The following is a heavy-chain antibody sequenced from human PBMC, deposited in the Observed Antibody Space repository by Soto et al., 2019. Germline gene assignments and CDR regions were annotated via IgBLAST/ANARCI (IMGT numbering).Heavy chain of an antibody. J-gene: IGHJ4*02. CDR1: GFTFSNSI. V-gene: IGHV3-21*04. D-gene: IGHD3-22*01. CDR2: ISGSSDFL. CDR3: VRATYFSDSSGYTRCLDY. Sequence: PGGSLRLSCAASGFTFSNSIINWVRQAPGQGLEWVSSISGSSDFLYYADSVKGRFTISRDTATNSLYLQMNSLKTEDTAVYYCVRATYFSDSSGYTRCLDYWGQGTLVTVSS.